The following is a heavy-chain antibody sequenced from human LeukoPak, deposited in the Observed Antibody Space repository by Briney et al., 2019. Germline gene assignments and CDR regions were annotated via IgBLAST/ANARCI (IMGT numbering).Heavy chain of an antibody. CDR3: ARRYCSSTSCLIDY. D-gene: IGHD2-2*01. Sequence: GGSLRLSCAASGLSVRSNHMTWVRQAPGKGLEWVSYISSSGTSIYYADSVKGRFTISRDNAKNSLYLQMNSLRADDTAVYYCARRYCSSTSCLIDYWGQGTLVTVSS. V-gene: IGHV3-48*03. J-gene: IGHJ4*02. CDR2: ISSSGTSI. CDR1: GLSVRSNH.